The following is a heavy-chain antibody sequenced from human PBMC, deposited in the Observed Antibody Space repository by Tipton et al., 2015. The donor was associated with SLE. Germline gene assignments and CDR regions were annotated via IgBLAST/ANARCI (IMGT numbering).Heavy chain of an antibody. CDR1: GFTFSSYA. D-gene: IGHD6-13*01. CDR3: ARESSSWYGVGYYYYYYYMDV. CDR2: ISGSGGST. Sequence: SLRLSCAASGFTFSSYAMSWVRKAPGKGLEWVSAISGSGGSTNYADSVKGRFTISRDNAKNSLYLQMNSLRAEDTAVYYCARESSSWYGVGYYYYYYYMDVWGKGTAVTVSS. J-gene: IGHJ6*03. V-gene: IGHV3-23*01.